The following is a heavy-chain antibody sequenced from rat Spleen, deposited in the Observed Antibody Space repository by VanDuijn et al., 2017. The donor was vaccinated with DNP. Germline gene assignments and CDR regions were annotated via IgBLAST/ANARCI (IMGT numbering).Heavy chain of an antibody. CDR1: GFTFSNYG. D-gene: IGHD1-2*01. Sequence: EVQLVESDGGLVQPGRSLKLSCAASGFTFSNYGMAWVRQAPTKGLEWVASISTGGGNTYYRDSVKGRFTISRDNAKNTQYLQMDSLRSEDTATYYCARPLITIATISGFAYWGQGTLVTVSS. J-gene: IGHJ3*01. CDR3: ARPLITIATISGFAY. V-gene: IGHV5S13*01. CDR2: ISTGGGNT.